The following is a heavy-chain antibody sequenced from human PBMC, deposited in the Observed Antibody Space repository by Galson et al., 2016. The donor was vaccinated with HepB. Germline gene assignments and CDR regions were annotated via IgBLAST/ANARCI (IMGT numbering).Heavy chain of an antibody. Sequence: SLRLSWAASGFTFSSHWMHWVRQAPGKGLEWVANINQDGGEKYYVDSVKGRFTISRDNAKNSLYLQMTSLTSEDTAVYYCAAALSACTSTFCYWPLSYWGQGTLVTVSS. V-gene: IGHV3-7*03. D-gene: IGHD2-2*01. J-gene: IGHJ4*02. CDR3: AAALSACTSTFCYWPLSY. CDR2: INQDGGEK. CDR1: GFTFSSHW.